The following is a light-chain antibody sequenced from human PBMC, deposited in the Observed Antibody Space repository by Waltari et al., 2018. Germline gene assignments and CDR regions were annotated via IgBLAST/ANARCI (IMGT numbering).Light chain of an antibody. V-gene: IGKV1-39*01. Sequence: DIQMTQSPSSLSASVGDRVTITCRASQSISTYLNWYQHEPGKAPKFLIYAASSLQSGVPSRFSGSGSGTDFTLTISRLEPEDFAVYYCQQYGSSSRTFGQGTKVEIK. CDR2: AAS. J-gene: IGKJ1*01. CDR1: QSISTY. CDR3: QQYGSSSRT.